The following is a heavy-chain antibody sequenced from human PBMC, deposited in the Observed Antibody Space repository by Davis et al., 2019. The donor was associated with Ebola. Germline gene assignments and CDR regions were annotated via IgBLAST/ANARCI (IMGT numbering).Heavy chain of an antibody. CDR3: ARAPVRLELAYYFDY. CDR2: IYYSGST. D-gene: IGHD1-7*01. Sequence: PSETLSLTCTVSGGSISSYYWSWIRQPPGKGLEWIGYIYYSGSTNYNPSLKSRVTISVDTSKNQFSLKLSSVTAADTAVYYCARAPVRLELAYYFDYWGQGTLVTVSS. V-gene: IGHV4-59*01. J-gene: IGHJ4*02. CDR1: GGSISSYY.